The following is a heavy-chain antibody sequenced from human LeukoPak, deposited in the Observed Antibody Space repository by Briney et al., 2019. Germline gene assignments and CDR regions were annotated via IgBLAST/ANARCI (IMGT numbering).Heavy chain of an antibody. D-gene: IGHD3-22*01. CDR1: GYTFSSYN. CDR2: ISSSSTTT. J-gene: IGHJ4*02. Sequence: GGSLRLSCAASGYTFSSYNMNWVRQPPGKGLEWVSYISSSSTTTYYADSVRGRFTISRDNAKKSLYLQMNSLRDEDTAVYYCARDLYDSGAYSSPIDYWGQGTLVTVSS. CDR3: ARDLYDSGAYSSPIDY. V-gene: IGHV3-48*02.